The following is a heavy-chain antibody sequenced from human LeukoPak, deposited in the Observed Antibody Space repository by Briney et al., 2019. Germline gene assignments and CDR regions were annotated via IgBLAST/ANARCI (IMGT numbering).Heavy chain of an antibody. CDR3: AGTGVNSWAFDI. CDR1: GGSIRSYY. D-gene: IGHD1-1*01. J-gene: IGHJ3*02. CDR2: FYYSGST. Sequence: PSETLSLTCTVPGGSIRSYYWSWIRQPPGKGLEWIGYFYYSGSTNHNPSLKSRVTMSIDTSKNQFSLKLSSVTAADTALYYCAGTGVNSWAFDIWGQGTMVTVSS. V-gene: IGHV4-59*01.